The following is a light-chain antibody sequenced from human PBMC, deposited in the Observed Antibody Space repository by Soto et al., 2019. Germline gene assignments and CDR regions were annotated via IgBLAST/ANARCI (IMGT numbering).Light chain of an antibody. CDR3: QQYNNSPPST. J-gene: IGKJ3*01. CDR1: QRVSTN. V-gene: IGKV3-15*01. Sequence: EIVMTQSPATLSVSPGERATLSCRASQRVSTNLAWYQQKPDQAPRLLIDGASTRATGIPARFSGSGSEIEYNHNISSLQSEDFATYYSQQYNNSPPSTFRHSTTVDI. CDR2: GAS.